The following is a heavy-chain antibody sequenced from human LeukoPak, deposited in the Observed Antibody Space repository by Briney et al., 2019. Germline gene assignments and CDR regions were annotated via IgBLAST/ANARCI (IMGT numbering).Heavy chain of an antibody. CDR1: GFTFSSYW. Sequence: PGGSLRLSCAASGFTFSSYWMSCVRQAPGKGLEWVANIKQDGSEKYYVDSVKGRFTISRDNAKNSLYLQMNSLRAEDTAVYYCARATYYDILTGYYTDYYYYGMDVWGQGTTVTVSS. CDR2: IKQDGSEK. D-gene: IGHD3-9*01. V-gene: IGHV3-7*04. CDR3: ARATYYDILTGYYTDYYYYGMDV. J-gene: IGHJ6*02.